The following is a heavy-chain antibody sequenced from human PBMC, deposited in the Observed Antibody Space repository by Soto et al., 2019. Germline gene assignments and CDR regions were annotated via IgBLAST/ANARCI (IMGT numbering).Heavy chain of an antibody. V-gene: IGHV3-30*18. Sequence: QVHLVESGGGVVQPGRSLTISCVGSGFAFSTYGMHWVRQAPAKGLEWVALISYDGTDKYYADSVKGRFSFSRDNSKQTLSLQMDSLRPEDTAVYYCAKDFGAWSDSWGQGTLVNVSS. CDR1: GFAFSTYG. J-gene: IGHJ5*02. D-gene: IGHD6-19*01. CDR2: ISYDGTDK. CDR3: AKDFGAWSDS.